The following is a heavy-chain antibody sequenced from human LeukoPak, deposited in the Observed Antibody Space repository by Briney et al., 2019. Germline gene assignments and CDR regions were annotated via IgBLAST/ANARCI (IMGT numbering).Heavy chain of an antibody. CDR2: INHSGCST. CDR3: ARDMDHVVATSPFDY. CDR1: GYTFTSYY. J-gene: IGHJ4*02. V-gene: IGHV1-46*01. D-gene: IGHD5-12*01. Sequence: ASVKVSCKASGYTFTSYYMHWVRQAPGQGLEWMGIINHSGCSTSYAQKFQGRVTMHRDTYTSTVYMELSSLRSEDTAVYYCARDMDHVVATSPFDYWGQGTLVTVSS.